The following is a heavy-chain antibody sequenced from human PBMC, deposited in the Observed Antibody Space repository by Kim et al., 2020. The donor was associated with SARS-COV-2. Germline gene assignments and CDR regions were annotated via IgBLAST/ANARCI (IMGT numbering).Heavy chain of an antibody. CDR2: ISSDGNNK. J-gene: IGHJ4*02. D-gene: IGHD5-18*01. V-gene: IGHV3-30-3*01. CDR1: GFTFSREA. Sequence: GGSLRLSCAASGFTFSREAMHWVRQAPGKGLEWVAVISSDGNNKYCADSVKGRFTISRDNSNNMLYLQMNSLRGEDMAVYYCARDRAVDTAMVFFDHWGQGALVTVSS. CDR3: ARDRAVDTAMVFFDH.